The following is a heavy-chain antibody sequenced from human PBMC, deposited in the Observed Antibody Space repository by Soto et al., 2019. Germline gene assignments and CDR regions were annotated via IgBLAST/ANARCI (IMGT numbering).Heavy chain of an antibody. CDR1: GGSITNYY. V-gene: IGHV4-59*08. CDR2: IQYNGYS. Sequence: QVQLQESGPGLVKPSETLSLTCTVSGGSITNYYCSWFRQPPGKGLEWIGYIQYNGYSAYNLPRKTLVTMSMDTPKTQFSLMLASVTATDTAVYYCARHGFGSLHGLVDVWGQGTTVIVSS. CDR3: ARHGFGSLHGLVDV. J-gene: IGHJ6*02. D-gene: IGHD3-10*01.